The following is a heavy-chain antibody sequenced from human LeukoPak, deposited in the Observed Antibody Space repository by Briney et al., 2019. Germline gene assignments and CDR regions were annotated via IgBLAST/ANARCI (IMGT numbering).Heavy chain of an antibody. CDR2: IYYSGST. V-gene: IGHV4-39*07. CDR1: GGSISSSSYY. D-gene: IGHD6-13*01. J-gene: IGHJ5*02. Sequence: PSETLSLTCTVSGGSISSSSYYWGWIRQPPGKGLEWIGSIYYSGSTYYNPSLKSRVTISVDTSKNQFSLKLSSVTAADTAVYYCARKIAAASILGFDPWGQGTLVTVSS. CDR3: ARKIAAASILGFDP.